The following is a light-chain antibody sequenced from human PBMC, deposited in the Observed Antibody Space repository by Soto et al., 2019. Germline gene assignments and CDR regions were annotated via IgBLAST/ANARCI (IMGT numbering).Light chain of an antibody. CDR1: SSDVGGYNY. Sequence: QSVLTQPASVSGSPGQLITISCTGTSSDVGGYNYVSWYQQHPGKAPKLMIYDVSNRPSGVSNRFSGSKSGITASLTISGLQAEDEADYYCSSYTSSRKVFGGGTKVTVL. J-gene: IGLJ2*01. V-gene: IGLV2-14*01. CDR3: SSYTSSRKV. CDR2: DVS.